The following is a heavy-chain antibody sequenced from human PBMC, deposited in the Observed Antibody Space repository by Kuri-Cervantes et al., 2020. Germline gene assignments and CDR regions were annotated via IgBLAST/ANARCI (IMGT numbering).Heavy chain of an antibody. V-gene: IGHV1-2*02. J-gene: IGHJ6*02. D-gene: IGHD3-9*01. Sequence: ASVKVSCKASGYTFTGYYMHWVRQAPGQGLEWMGWINPNSGGTNYAQKFQGSVTMTRDTSISTAYMELSRLRSDDTAVYYCASSLRYFDWLPTTYGMDVWGQGTTVTVSS. CDR1: GYTFTGYY. CDR3: ASSLRYFDWLPTTYGMDV. CDR2: INPNSGGT.